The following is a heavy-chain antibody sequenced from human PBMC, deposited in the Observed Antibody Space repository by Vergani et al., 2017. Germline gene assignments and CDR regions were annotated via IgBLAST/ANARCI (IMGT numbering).Heavy chain of an antibody. CDR2: ISAYNGNT. J-gene: IGHJ3*02. Sequence: QVQLVQSGAEVKKPGASVKVSCKASGYTFTSYGISWVRQAPGQGREWMGWISAYNGNTNYAQKLQGRGTMTTDTSTSTAYMELRSLRSDDTAVYYCARDYYDFWSGYYHDAFDIWGQGTMVTVSS. V-gene: IGHV1-18*01. CDR3: ARDYYDFWSGYYHDAFDI. D-gene: IGHD3-3*01. CDR1: GYTFTSYG.